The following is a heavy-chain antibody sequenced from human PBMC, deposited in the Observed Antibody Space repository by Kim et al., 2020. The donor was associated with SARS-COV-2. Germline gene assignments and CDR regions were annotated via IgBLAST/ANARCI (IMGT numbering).Heavy chain of an antibody. V-gene: IGHV4-30-4*01. CDR2: IYYSGST. CDR1: GGSISSGDYY. Sequence: SETLSLTCTVSGGSISSGDYYWSWIRQPPGKGLEWIGYIYYSGSTYYNPSLKSRVTISVDTSKNQFSLKLSSVTAADTAVYYCASSIPFFGYYYYYMDVWGKGTTVTVSS. CDR3: ASSIPFFGYYYYYMDV. J-gene: IGHJ6*03. D-gene: IGHD2-2*02.